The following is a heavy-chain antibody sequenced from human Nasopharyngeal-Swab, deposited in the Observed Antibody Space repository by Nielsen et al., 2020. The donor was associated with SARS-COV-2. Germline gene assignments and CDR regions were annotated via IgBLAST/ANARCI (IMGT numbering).Heavy chain of an antibody. J-gene: IGHJ6*02. D-gene: IGHD2-2*01. V-gene: IGHV1-8*03. CDR2: MNPNSGNT. CDR3: ALPSAAYYYYGVDV. Sequence: WVRQAPGQGLEWMGWMNPNSGNTGYAQKFQGRVTITRNTSISTAYMELSSLRSEDTAVYYCALPSAAYYYYGVDVWGQGTTVTVSS.